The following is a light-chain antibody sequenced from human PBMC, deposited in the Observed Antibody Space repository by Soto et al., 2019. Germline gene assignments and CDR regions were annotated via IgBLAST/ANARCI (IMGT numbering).Light chain of an antibody. V-gene: IGLV2-8*01. CDR2: EVS. J-gene: IGLJ1*01. CDR1: RSDVGGYNF. Sequence: QSALTQPPSASGSPGQSVTISCTGTRSDVGGYNFVSWYQQHPGKAPKLMIYEVSKRPSGVPDRFSGSKSGNTASLTVSGLQAEDEADYFCCSSAPESTYVFGTGTKLTVL. CDR3: CSSAPESTYV.